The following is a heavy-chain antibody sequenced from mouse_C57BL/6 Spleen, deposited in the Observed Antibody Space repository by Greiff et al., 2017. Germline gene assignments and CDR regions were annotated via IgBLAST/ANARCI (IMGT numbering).Heavy chain of an antibody. CDR3: TRGGGLFDY. V-gene: IGHV5-9-1*02. CDR2: ISSGGDYI. J-gene: IGHJ2*01. Sequence: EVQGVESGEGLVRPGGSLKLSCAASGFTFSSYAMSWVRQTPEKRLEWVAYISSGGDYISYADTVKGRFTIPRDNARNTLYLKRSSVKSEDTAMYYCTRGGGLFDYRGQGTTLTVSS. CDR1: GFTFSSYA.